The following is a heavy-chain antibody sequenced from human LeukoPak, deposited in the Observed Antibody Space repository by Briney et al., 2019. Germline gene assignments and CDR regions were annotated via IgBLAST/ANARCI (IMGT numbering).Heavy chain of an antibody. Sequence: SETLSLTCTVSGGSISSYYWSWIRQPAGEGLEWIGRIYTSGSTNYNPSLKSRVTMSLDTSKNQFSLKLSSVTAADTAVYYCARATSTSRTNWFDPWGQGTLVTVSS. V-gene: IGHV4-4*07. CDR3: ARATSTSRTNWFDP. CDR2: IYTSGST. J-gene: IGHJ5*02. D-gene: IGHD2-2*01. CDR1: GGSISSYY.